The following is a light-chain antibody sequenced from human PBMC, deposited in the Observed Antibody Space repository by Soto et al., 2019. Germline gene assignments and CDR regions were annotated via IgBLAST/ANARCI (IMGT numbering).Light chain of an antibody. CDR2: AAS. CDR1: QSISSF. CDR3: QQSYSTPYT. J-gene: IGKJ2*01. V-gene: IGKV1-39*01. Sequence: DIQMTQSPSSLSASVGDRVTITCRASQSISSFLNWYQQIPGKAPKLLIYAASSLQSGVPSTFSGSGSGTDFTLTISSLQPEDFATYYCQQSYSTPYTFARGTKLEIK.